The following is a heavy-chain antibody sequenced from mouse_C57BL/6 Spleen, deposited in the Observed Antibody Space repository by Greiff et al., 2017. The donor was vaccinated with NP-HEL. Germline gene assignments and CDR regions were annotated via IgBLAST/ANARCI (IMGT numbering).Heavy chain of an antibody. J-gene: IGHJ3*01. CDR2: IYPRDGST. V-gene: IGHV1-85*01. CDR1: GYTFTSYD. D-gene: IGHD4-1*01. CDR3: ARSKANWDEGFAY. Sequence: QVQLQQSGPELVKPGASVKLSCKASGYTFTSYDINWVKQRPGQGLEWIGWIYPRDGSTKYNEKFKGKATLTVDTSSSTAYMELHSLTSEDAAVYCCARSKANWDEGFAYWGQGTLVTVSS.